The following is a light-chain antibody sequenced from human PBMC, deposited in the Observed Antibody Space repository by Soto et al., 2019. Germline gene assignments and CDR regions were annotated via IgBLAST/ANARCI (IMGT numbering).Light chain of an antibody. V-gene: IGLV2-14*01. CDR1: SSDVGGYNY. Sequence: QSALTQPASVSGSPGQSITICCTGTSSDVGGYNYVSWYQQHPGKAPKLMIYEVSNRPSGVSNRFSGSKSGNTASLTISGLQAEDEADYYCSSYTSSSTPSVFGTGTKLTVL. J-gene: IGLJ1*01. CDR3: SSYTSSSTPSV. CDR2: EVS.